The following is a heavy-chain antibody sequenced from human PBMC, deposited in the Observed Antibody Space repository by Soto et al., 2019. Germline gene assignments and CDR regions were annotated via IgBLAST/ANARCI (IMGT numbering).Heavy chain of an antibody. J-gene: IGHJ6*02. D-gene: IGHD2-2*01. Sequence: PSETLSLTCTVSGGSISSSSYYWGWIRQPPGKGLEWIGSIYYSGSTYYNPSLKSRVTISVDTSKNQFSLNLISVTAADTAVYHCRRRSRYSTDVWGQGITVTVSS. CDR3: RRRSRYSTDV. CDR1: GGSISSSSYY. CDR2: IYYSGST. V-gene: IGHV4-39*01.